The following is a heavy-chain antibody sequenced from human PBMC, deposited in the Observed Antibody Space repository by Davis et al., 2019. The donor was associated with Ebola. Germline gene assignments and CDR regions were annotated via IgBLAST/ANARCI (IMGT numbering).Heavy chain of an antibody. CDR3: ASREVGQHNLF. CDR1: GYSFTDDG. J-gene: IGHJ1*01. CDR2: ISTYNGNT. Sequence: AASVKVSCKASGYSFTDDGISWVRQAPGQGLEWMGWISTYNGNTNYAQKVQGRITMTTDTSTSTVYMELSSLRSDDTGMYYCASREVGQHNLFWGQGTLVTVSS. D-gene: IGHD2-21*01. V-gene: IGHV1-18*01.